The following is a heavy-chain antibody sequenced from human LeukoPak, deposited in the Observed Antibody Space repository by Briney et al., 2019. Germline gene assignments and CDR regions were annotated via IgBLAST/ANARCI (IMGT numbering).Heavy chain of an antibody. CDR3: ARVHPAHSVPAAGPLDY. V-gene: IGHV4-30-2*01. J-gene: IGHJ4*02. CDR1: GGSISSGGYY. D-gene: IGHD6-13*01. Sequence: KPSQTLSLTCTVSGGSISSGGYYWSWIRQPPGKGLEWIGYIYHSGSTYYNPSLKSRVTISVDRSKNQFSLKLSSVTAADTAVYYCARVHPAHSVPAAGPLDYWGQGALVTVSS. CDR2: IYHSGST.